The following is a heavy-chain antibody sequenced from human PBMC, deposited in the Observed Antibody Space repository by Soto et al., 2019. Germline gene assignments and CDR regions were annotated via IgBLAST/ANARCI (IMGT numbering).Heavy chain of an antibody. CDR2: INPSGGST. D-gene: IGHD5-18*01. Sequence: GASVKVSCKASGYTFTSYYMHWVRQAPGQGLEWMGIINPSGGSTSYAQKFQGRVTMTRDTSTSTVYMELSSLRSEDTAVYYCARAIGVYSYDSFPPHGMDVWGQGTTVTVSS. CDR1: GYTFTSYY. J-gene: IGHJ6*02. V-gene: IGHV1-46*01. CDR3: ARAIGVYSYDSFPPHGMDV.